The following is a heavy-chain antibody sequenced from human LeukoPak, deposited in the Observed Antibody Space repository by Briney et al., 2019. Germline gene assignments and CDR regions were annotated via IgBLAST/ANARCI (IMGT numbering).Heavy chain of an antibody. V-gene: IGHV4-39*01. Sequence: PSETPSLTCSVSGASISGGTYYWGWIRQPPGKGLEWIGSIYYTGSTYDNPSLKSRVTISVDTSKNQFSLKLSSVTAADTAVYYCARRGGSGRAFDYWGQGTLVTVSS. D-gene: IGHD1-26*01. J-gene: IGHJ4*02. CDR3: ARRGGSGRAFDY. CDR2: IYYTGST. CDR1: GASISGGTYY.